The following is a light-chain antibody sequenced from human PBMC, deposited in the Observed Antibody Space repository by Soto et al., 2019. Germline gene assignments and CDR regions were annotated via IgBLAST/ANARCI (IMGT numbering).Light chain of an antibody. CDR2: GAS. CDR3: QQYNNWPLT. Sequence: EIVLTQSPVTLSLSPGERATLSCRASQSVTGNSLAWYQQKPGQAPRLLIYGASSRATGIPDRFSGSGSGTEFTLTISSLQSEDFAVYYCQQYNNWPLTFGGGTKVDIK. V-gene: IGKV3D-15*01. J-gene: IGKJ4*01. CDR1: QSVTGN.